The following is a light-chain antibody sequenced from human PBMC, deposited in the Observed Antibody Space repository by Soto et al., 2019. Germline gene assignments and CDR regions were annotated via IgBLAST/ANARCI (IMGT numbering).Light chain of an antibody. Sequence: EIVSTQSPGTLSLSPGERATLSCRASQSVTSNYLAWYQKKPGQAPRLLIFGASIRDTGIPDRFSGSGSGTDFNLTISRLEPEDFAVYYCQQYGSSPGTFGQGTKVEIK. CDR2: GAS. CDR3: QQYGSSPGT. CDR1: QSVTSNY. J-gene: IGKJ1*01. V-gene: IGKV3-20*01.